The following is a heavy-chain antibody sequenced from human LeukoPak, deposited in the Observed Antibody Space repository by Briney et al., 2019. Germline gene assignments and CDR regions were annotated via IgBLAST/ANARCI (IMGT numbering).Heavy chain of an antibody. V-gene: IGHV4-38-2*02. Sequence: SETLSLTCTVSGYSISSGYYWGWIRQPPGKGLEWIGSIYHSGSTYYNPSLKSRVTISVDTSKNQFSLKLSSVTAADTAVYYCARVKLQLVLDYWGQGTLVTVSS. CDR2: IYHSGST. CDR1: GYSISSGYY. CDR3: ARVKLQLVLDY. D-gene: IGHD6-13*01. J-gene: IGHJ4*02.